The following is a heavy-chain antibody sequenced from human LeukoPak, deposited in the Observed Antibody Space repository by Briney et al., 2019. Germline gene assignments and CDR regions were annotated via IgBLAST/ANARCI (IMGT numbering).Heavy chain of an antibody. J-gene: IGHJ4*02. CDR2: IYYSGST. D-gene: IGHD5-24*01. CDR3: ARAPDDYVDY. CDR1: GGSISSYY. Sequence: PSETLSLTCTVSGGSISSYYWSWIRQPPGKGLEWIGYIYYSGSTNYNPSLKSRVTISVDTSKNQFSLKLSSVTAADTAVYYCARAPDDYVDYWGLGTLVTVSS. V-gene: IGHV4-59*01.